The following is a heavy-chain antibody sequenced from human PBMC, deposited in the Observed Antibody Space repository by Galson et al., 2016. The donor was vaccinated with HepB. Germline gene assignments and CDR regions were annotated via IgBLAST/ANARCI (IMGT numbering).Heavy chain of an antibody. CDR3: ARQLSSRPFDY. Sequence: SVKVSCKAFKYMFTSFFIHWVRQAPGQGLEWMGMISPSGRSTTYAQNFRGRVTMTRDTSTTTVYMELNSLEFEDTAMYYCARQLSSRPFDYWGQGTLVTVSS. CDR2: ISPSGRST. V-gene: IGHV1-46*01. CDR1: KYMFTSFF. J-gene: IGHJ4*02. D-gene: IGHD5-24*01.